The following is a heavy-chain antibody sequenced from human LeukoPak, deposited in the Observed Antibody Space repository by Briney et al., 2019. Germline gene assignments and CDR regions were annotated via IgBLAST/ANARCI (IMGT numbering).Heavy chain of an antibody. CDR3: AKLPAPEGYDYGSIDY. D-gene: IGHD5-18*01. CDR1: GFTFSTYG. V-gene: IGHV3-30*18. CDR2: ISYDGSNK. J-gene: IGHJ4*02. Sequence: GGSLRLSCAASGFTFSTYGMHWVRQAPGKGLEWVTVISYDGSNKYYADSVKGRLTISRDNSKNTLFLQMNSLRAEDTAVYYCAKLPAPEGYDYGSIDYWGQGTLVTVSS.